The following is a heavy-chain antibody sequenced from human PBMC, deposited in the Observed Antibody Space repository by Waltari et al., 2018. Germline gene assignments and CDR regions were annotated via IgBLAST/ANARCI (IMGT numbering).Heavy chain of an antibody. V-gene: IGHV3-48*02. CDR2: ISSSSGSI. Sequence: EVQLVESGGGLVHPGGSLGLSCAASGVTFSMHGLNWVRQAPGKGLEWLSYISSSSGSIYYADSVKGRFTISRDNAKNSLYLQMNSLRDEDTAVYYCARAREMGDYWGQGTLVNVSS. CDR1: GVTFSMHG. D-gene: IGHD1-26*01. CDR3: ARAREMGDY. J-gene: IGHJ4*02.